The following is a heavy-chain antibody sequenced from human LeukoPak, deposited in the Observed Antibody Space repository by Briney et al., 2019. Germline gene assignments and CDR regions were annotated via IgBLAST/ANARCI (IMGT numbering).Heavy chain of an antibody. Sequence: PGGSLRLSCAASGFTFSSYWMSLVRQAPGKGLEWVANIKQDGSEKYYVDSVKGRFTISRDNAKNSLYLQMNSLRAEDTAVHYCASYDSSGYYYFDYWGQGTLVTVSS. CDR3: ASYDSSGYYYFDY. CDR2: IKQDGSEK. V-gene: IGHV3-7*01. CDR1: GFTFSSYW. J-gene: IGHJ4*02. D-gene: IGHD3-22*01.